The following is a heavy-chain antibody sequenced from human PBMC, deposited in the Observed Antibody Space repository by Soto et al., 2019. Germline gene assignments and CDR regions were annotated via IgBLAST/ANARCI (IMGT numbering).Heavy chain of an antibody. CDR1: GFTFSDYY. V-gene: IGHV3-11*01. D-gene: IGHD5-12*01. Sequence: QVQLVESGGGLVKPGGSLRLSCAASGFTFSDYYMSWIRQAPGKGLEWVSYISSSGSTIYYADSVKGRFTISRDNAKNSMYLQMNSLSAEDTAVYYCARMWSGYSGYALRTDYYMDVWGKGTTVTVSS. CDR3: ARMWSGYSGYALRTDYYMDV. J-gene: IGHJ6*03. CDR2: ISSSGSTI.